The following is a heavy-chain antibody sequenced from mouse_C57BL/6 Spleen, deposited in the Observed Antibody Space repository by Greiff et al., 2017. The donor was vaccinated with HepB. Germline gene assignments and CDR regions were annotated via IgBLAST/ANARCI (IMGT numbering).Heavy chain of an antibody. CDR1: GFTFSSYA. CDR2: ISDGGSYT. V-gene: IGHV5-4*01. Sequence: EVKVVESGGGLVKPGGSLKLSCSASGFTFSSYAMSWVRQTPEKRLEWVATISDGGSYTYYPDNVKGRFTISRDNAKNNLYLQMSHLKSEDTAMYYCARDRGYYGSSPFDYWGQGTTLTVSS. D-gene: IGHD1-1*01. CDR3: ARDRGYYGSSPFDY. J-gene: IGHJ2*01.